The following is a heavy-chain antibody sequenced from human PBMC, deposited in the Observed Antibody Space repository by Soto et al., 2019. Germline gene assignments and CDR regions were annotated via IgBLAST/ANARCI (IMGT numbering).Heavy chain of an antibody. V-gene: IGHV3-30-3*01. Sequence: QVQLVESGGGVVQPGRSLRLSCAASGFTFLSYAMNWVRQAPGKGLEWVAVISYDGSSEYYADSVKGRFTISRDNSKNTLYLQLNSLRAEDTAAYYCARDTDFNFNFDSWCQGTLVTVSS. CDR1: GFTFLSYA. CDR2: ISYDGSSE. D-gene: IGHD3-3*01. CDR3: ARDTDFNFNFDS. J-gene: IGHJ4*02.